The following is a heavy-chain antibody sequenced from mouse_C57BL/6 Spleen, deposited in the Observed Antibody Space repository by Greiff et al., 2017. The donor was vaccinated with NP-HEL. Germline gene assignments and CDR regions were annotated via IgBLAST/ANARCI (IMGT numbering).Heavy chain of an antibody. CDR2: IYPRSGNT. CDR1: GYTFTSYG. D-gene: IGHD1-1*01. CDR3: ATMRYYGSSYNAMDY. V-gene: IGHV1-81*01. J-gene: IGHJ4*01. Sequence: VQLQESGAELARPGASVKLSCKASGYTFTSYGISWVKQSTGQGLEWIGEIYPRSGNTYYNEKFKGKATLTADKSSSTEYMELRSLTSEDAAVYFCATMRYYGSSYNAMDYWGQGTSVTVSS.